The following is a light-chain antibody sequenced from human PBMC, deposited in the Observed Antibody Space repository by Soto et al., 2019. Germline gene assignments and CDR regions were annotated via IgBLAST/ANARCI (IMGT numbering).Light chain of an antibody. J-gene: IGKJ1*01. CDR3: QQYNSWPPT. Sequence: TQSPATLSVSPGDRATLSCRASQSVGSSLAWYQQKRGQPPRLLIYGASSRESGVPDRFSGGGSGTEFVLTVTSLQSDDSAVYSCQQYNSWPPTFGQGPRDEIK. V-gene: IGKV3-15*01. CDR1: QSVGSS. CDR2: GAS.